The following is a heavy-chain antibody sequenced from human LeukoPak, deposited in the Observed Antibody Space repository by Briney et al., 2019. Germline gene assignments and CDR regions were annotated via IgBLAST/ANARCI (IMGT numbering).Heavy chain of an antibody. CDR3: ATGEYDDRSGFDY. CDR1: GFAIGTYA. D-gene: IGHD3-3*01. Sequence: GGSLILSCAGSGFAIGTYARSWVRRAPGEGLEGDGGIKRKTDGGTTDYASPVEGSSTISGEDSRNTPLLHMNSPKTEATAVYYSATGEYDDRSGFDYWGKGTLVTVSS. J-gene: IGHJ4*02. V-gene: IGHV3-15*01. CDR2: IKRKTDGGTT.